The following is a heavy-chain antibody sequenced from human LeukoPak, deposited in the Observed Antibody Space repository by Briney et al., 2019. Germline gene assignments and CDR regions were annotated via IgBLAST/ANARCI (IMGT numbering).Heavy chain of an antibody. CDR1: GFTFSTYW. D-gene: IGHD3-10*01. V-gene: IGHV3-7*03. CDR2: IKQDGSEK. CDR3: ARSRSGGSGSYYRNFDY. Sequence: GGSLRLSCAASGFTFSTYWMTWVRQAPGKGLEWVANIKQDGSEKYYVDSVRGRFTISRDNAKNLLYLQMNSLRAEDTAVYYCARSRSGGSGSYYRNFDYWGQGTLVTVSS. J-gene: IGHJ4*02.